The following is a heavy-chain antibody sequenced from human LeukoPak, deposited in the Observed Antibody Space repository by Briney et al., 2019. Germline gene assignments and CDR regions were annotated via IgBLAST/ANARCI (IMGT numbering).Heavy chain of an antibody. CDR3: ARHGTISSESYFDY. V-gene: IGHV4-59*08. CDR1: GGSVSSYY. CDR2: IHNSGRT. Sequence: SETLSLTCSVSGGSVSSYYWSWLRQSPGKGLEWIGYIHNSGRTNYNPSLKSRVTGFVDTSKNQVSLRLSSVTAADTAVYYCARHGTISSESYFDYWGQGALVTVSS. J-gene: IGHJ4*02. D-gene: IGHD1-14*01.